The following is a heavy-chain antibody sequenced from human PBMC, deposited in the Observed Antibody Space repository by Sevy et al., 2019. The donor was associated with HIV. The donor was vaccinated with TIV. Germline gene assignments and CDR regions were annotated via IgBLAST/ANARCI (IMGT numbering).Heavy chain of an antibody. CDR2: IWYDGSNK. J-gene: IGHJ3*02. Sequence: GGSLRLSCAASGFTFSSYGMHWVRQAPGKGLEWVAVIWYDGSNKYYADSVKGRFTISRDNSKNTLYLQMNSLRAEDTAVYYCAREKQPRSLFDIWGQWTMVTVSS. CDR1: GFTFSSYG. V-gene: IGHV3-33*01. CDR3: AREKQPRSLFDI. D-gene: IGHD6-13*01.